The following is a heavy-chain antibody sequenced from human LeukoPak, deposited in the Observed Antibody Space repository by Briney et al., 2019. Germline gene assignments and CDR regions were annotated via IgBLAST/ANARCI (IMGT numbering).Heavy chain of an antibody. CDR3: ARDLGGATSPYYFDY. CDR2: IYYSGST. D-gene: IGHD1-26*01. J-gene: IGHJ4*02. V-gene: IGHV4-59*01. Sequence: PSETLSLTCTVSGGSISSYYWSWIRQPPGKGLEWIGYIYYSGSTNYNPSLKSRVTISVDTSKNQFSLKLSSVTAADTAVYYCARDLGGATSPYYFDYWGQGTLVTVSS. CDR1: GGSISSYY.